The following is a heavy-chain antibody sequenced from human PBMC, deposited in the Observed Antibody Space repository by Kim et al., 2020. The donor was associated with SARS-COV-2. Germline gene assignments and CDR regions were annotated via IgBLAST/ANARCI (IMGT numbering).Heavy chain of an antibody. CDR3: VKQEGGDSSGSYVAYWFAP. CDR2: ISPDSVYK. D-gene: IGHD3-22*01. J-gene: IGHJ5*01. V-gene: IGHV3-23*01. Sequence: GGSLRLSCAASGFTFSTFAFSWVRQAPGKGLEWVSAISPDSVYKYYADSVRGRFTVSRDNSKNILYLQLSSLRADDTAIYYCVKQEGGDSSGSYVAYWFAPWGQGTLVTVSS. CDR1: GFTFSTFA.